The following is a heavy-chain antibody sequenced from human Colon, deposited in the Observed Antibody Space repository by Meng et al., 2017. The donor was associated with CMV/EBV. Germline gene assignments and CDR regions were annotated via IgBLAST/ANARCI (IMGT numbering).Heavy chain of an antibody. D-gene: IGHD2-15*01. Sequence: GESLKISCAGSGFIFSSYGMNWVRQAPGKGLEWVSSITTANAYKSYAESVKGRFTISRDDAKSSLFLQMDSLRVDDTAVYYCARPLSPRSAYSALLAFWGQGILVTVSS. J-gene: IGHJ4*02. CDR3: ARPLSPRSAYSALLAF. V-gene: IGHV3-21*06. CDR2: ITTANAYK. CDR1: GFIFSSYG.